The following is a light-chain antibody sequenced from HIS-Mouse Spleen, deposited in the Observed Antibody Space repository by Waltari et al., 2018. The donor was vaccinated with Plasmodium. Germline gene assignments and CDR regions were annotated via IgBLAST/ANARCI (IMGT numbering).Light chain of an antibody. Sequence: SYELTQPTPVSVSPGQTARITCSGDPWLKHYAYWDQQKSGHAPVLVIYEDSKRPSAIPERFSGSSAGTMATLTISGAQVEDEADYYCYSTDSSGNHRVFGGGTKLTVL. CDR3: YSTDSSGNHRV. V-gene: IGLV3-10*01. J-gene: IGLJ3*02. CDR2: EDS. CDR1: PWLKHY.